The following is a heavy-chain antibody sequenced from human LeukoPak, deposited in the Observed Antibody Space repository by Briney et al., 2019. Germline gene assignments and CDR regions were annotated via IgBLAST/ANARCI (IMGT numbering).Heavy chain of an antibody. CDR1: GGSISSYY. V-gene: IGHV4-59*08. J-gene: IGHJ3*02. CDR3: ARREVTLHAFDI. D-gene: IGHD4-23*01. Sequence: SETLSLTCAVSGGSISSYYWSWIRQPPGKGLEWIGYIYYSGSTNYNPSLKSRVTISVDTSKSQFSLKLSSVTAADTAVYYCARREVTLHAFDIWGQGTMVTVSS. CDR2: IYYSGST.